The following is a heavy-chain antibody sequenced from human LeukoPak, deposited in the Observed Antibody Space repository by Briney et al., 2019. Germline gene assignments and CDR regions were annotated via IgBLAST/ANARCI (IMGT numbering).Heavy chain of an antibody. CDR1: GYSFDNYW. Sequence: GASLKICCTCSGYSFDNYWIVLVRQMAGEGVGLAGIIYPGGSDTRHSPSFQGQVTISADKSISTANLQWSSLKASDTAMYYCARRATQECFDLWGRGTLVTVPS. J-gene: IGHJ2*01. V-gene: IGHV5-51*01. D-gene: IGHD2/OR15-2a*01. CDR3: ARRATQECFDL. CDR2: IYPGGSDT.